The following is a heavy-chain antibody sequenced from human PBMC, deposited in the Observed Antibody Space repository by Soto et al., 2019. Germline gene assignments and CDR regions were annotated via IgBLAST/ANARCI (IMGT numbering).Heavy chain of an antibody. CDR2: INHSGST. Sequence: SETLSLTCAVYGGSFSGYYWSWIRQPPGKGLEWIGEINHSGSTNYNPSLKSRVTISVDTSKNQFSLKLSSVTAADTAVYYCARGFGWELLRAYYYYYGMDVWGQGTTVTVSS. CDR1: GGSFSGYY. CDR3: ARGFGWELLRAYYYYYGMDV. V-gene: IGHV4-34*01. D-gene: IGHD1-26*01. J-gene: IGHJ6*02.